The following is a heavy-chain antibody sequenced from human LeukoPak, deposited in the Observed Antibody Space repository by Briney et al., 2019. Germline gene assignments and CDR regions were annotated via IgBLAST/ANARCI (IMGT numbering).Heavy chain of an antibody. CDR3: ARDNGDVVAPLLDV. Sequence: PGGSLRLSCAASGFTFSSYAMSWVRQAPGKGLEWVSSITSSSAYIYYADSVQGRFSISRDDAKNSLYLQMNSLRAEDTARYYCARDNGDVVAPLLDVWGKGTTVTISS. CDR2: ITSSSAYI. CDR1: GFTFSSYA. V-gene: IGHV3-21*01. J-gene: IGHJ6*04. D-gene: IGHD2-21*01.